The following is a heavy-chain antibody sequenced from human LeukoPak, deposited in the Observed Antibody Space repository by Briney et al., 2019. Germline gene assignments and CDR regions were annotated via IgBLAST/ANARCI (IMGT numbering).Heavy chain of an antibody. V-gene: IGHV3-74*01. CDR3: ARGRVVVAAKDWFDP. Sequence: PGGSLRLSCAASEFTLISNGCTWVPQVPGKGWGGACRINSDGSSTSYADSVKGRFTISRDNAKNTLYLQMNSLRAEDTAVYYCARGRVVVAAKDWFDPWGQGTLVTVSS. D-gene: IGHD2-15*01. CDR2: INSDGSST. CDR1: EFTLISNG. J-gene: IGHJ5*02.